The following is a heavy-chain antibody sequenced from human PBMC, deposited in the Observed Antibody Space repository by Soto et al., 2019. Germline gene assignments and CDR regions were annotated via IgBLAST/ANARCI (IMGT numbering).Heavy chain of an antibody. D-gene: IGHD3-22*01. J-gene: IGHJ4*02. CDR1: GFTFSSYS. CDR2: ISSSSSYI. CDR3: ASHPRDSSGYWYYFDY. V-gene: IGHV3-21*01. Sequence: EVQLVESGGGLVQPGGSLRLSCAASGFTFSSYSMNWVRQAPGKGLEWVSSISSSSSYIYYADSVKGRFTISRDNAKNSLYVQMNSLRAEDTAVYYCASHPRDSSGYWYYFDYWGQGTLVTVSS.